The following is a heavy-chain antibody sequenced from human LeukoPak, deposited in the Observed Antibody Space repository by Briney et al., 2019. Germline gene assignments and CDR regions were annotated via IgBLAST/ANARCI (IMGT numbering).Heavy chain of an antibody. D-gene: IGHD1-26*01. CDR2: ISTGGSTI. J-gene: IGHJ5*02. Sequence: PGGSLRLSCAASGFTFSSYEMIWVRQAPGKGLEWVSYISTGGSTIYYADSMKGRFTISRDNAKNSLYLQMNSLRAEDTAVYYCAREKRSGSYQGGWFDPWGQGTLVTVSP. CDR3: AREKRSGSYQGGWFDP. CDR1: GFTFSSYE. V-gene: IGHV3-48*03.